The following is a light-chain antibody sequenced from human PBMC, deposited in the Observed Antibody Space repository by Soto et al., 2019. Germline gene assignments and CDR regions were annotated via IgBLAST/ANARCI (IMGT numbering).Light chain of an antibody. V-gene: IGKV3-15*01. CDR3: QQYNDWPPWT. CDR1: HSVSSN. J-gene: IGKJ1*01. Sequence: EIVMTQSPATLSVSPGGRASLSCRASHSVSSNLAWYQQKPGQAPRLLIYGASTRATGIPARFSGSGSGTEFTLTIGSLQSEDFAVYYCQQYNDWPPWTFGQGTKVEIK. CDR2: GAS.